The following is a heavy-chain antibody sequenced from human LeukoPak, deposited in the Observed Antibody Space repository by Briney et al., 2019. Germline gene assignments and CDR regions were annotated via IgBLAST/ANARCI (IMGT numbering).Heavy chain of an antibody. J-gene: IGHJ4*02. Sequence: GGSLRLSCTDSGFTFSSYAMSWVRQAPGKGLEWVSAISGSGGSTYYEDSVKGRFTISRDNSKNTLYLQMNSLRAEDTAVYYCAKESTWGVVVIAIPSYFDYWGQGTLVTVSS. CDR1: GFTFSSYA. CDR2: ISGSGGST. V-gene: IGHV3-23*01. CDR3: AKESTWGVVVIAIPSYFDY. D-gene: IGHD2-21*01.